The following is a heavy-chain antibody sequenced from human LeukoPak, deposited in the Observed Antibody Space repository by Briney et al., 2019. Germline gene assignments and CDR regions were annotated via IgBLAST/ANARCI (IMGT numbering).Heavy chain of an antibody. CDR3: ARDGYPYAFDI. CDR2: ISSSGSTI. D-gene: IGHD1-1*01. V-gene: IGHV3-48*03. Sequence: GGSLRLSCAASGFTFSSYEMNWVRRAPGKGLEWVSYISSSGSTIYYADSVKGRFTISRDNAKNSLYLQMNSLRAEDTAVYYCARDGYPYAFDIWGQGTMVTVSS. J-gene: IGHJ3*02. CDR1: GFTFSSYE.